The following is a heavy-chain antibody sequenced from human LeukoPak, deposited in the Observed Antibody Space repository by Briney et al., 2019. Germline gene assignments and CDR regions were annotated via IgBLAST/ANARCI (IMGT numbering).Heavy chain of an antibody. D-gene: IGHD2-2*01. Sequence: GASVKVSCKVSGYTLTELSMHWVRQAPGKGLEWMGGFDPEDGETIYAQKFQGRVTMTEDTSTDTAYMELSSLRSEDTAVYYCATMPGYCSSTSCYRWYFDLWGRGTLVTVSS. CDR2: FDPEDGET. V-gene: IGHV1-24*01. CDR3: ATMPGYCSSTSCYRWYFDL. J-gene: IGHJ2*01. CDR1: GYTLTELS.